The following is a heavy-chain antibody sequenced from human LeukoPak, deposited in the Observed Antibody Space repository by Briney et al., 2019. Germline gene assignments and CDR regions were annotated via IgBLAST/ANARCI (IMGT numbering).Heavy chain of an antibody. CDR1: GASISSSY. CDR3: VRGNYDSRGYSNAFDI. J-gene: IGHJ3*02. CDR2: IYYSGST. Sequence: SGTLSLTCTVSGASISSSYWSWIRQPPTKRLEWIGFIYYSGSTNSNPSLKSRVTISADTSKDQFSLKLSSVTAADTAIYYCVRGNYDSRGYSNAFDIWGQGAKGTVSS. D-gene: IGHD3-22*01. V-gene: IGHV4-59*01.